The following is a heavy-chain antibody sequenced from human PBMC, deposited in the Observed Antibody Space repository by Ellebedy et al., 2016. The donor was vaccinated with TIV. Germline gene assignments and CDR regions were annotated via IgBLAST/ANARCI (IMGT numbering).Heavy chain of an antibody. V-gene: IGHV4-59*01. D-gene: IGHD3-22*01. Sequence: SETLSLXXTVSGGSMNNDCWSWIRQPPGKGLEWVGYVCQSGSPNNNPSLKSRVTISVDTSKKQFSLKLNSVTAADTAVYYCATQGVIRDPDAFDIWGQGTMVTVSS. CDR3: ATQGVIRDPDAFDI. CDR2: VCQSGSP. J-gene: IGHJ3*02. CDR1: GGSMNNDC.